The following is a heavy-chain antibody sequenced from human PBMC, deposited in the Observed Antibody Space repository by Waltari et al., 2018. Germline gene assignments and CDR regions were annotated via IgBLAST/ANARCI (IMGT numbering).Heavy chain of an antibody. J-gene: IGHJ3*02. CDR1: GYSISNGFY. Sequence: QVQLQESGPGLVKPSETLSLTCAVSGYSISNGFYWGWIRQPPGKGLEWIGGIFYSGSTYYNPSLKSRVTILLDTSKNQFSLKLNSVTAADTAVYYCTRRGGNDSYYVFDIWGQGTMVTVSS. CDR3: TRRGGNDSYYVFDI. CDR2: IFYSGST. D-gene: IGHD2-21*01. V-gene: IGHV4-38-2*01.